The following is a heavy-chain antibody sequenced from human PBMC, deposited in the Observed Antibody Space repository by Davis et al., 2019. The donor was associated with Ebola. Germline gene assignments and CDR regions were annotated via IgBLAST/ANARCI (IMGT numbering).Heavy chain of an antibody. CDR1: GFTFSSYG. CDR2: ISYDGSNK. J-gene: IGHJ4*02. V-gene: IGHV3-30*03. D-gene: IGHD2-21*02. CDR3: ARATACDY. Sequence: GGSLRLSCAASGFTFSSYGMHWVRQAPGKGLEWVAVISYDGSNKYCADSVKGRFTISRDNSKNTLYLQMNSLRAEDTAVYYCARATACDYWGQGTLVTVSS.